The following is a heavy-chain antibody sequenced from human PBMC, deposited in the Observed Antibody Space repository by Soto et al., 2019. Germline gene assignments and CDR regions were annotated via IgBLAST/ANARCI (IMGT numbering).Heavy chain of an antibody. CDR2: IYYSGST. Sequence: PSETLSLTCTVSGGSISSGGYYWSWIRQHPGKGLEWIGYIYYSGSTYYNPSLKSRVTISVDTSKNQFSLRLSSVTAADTAVYYCARAVCSGGSCYWAFDYWGQGTLVTVSS. V-gene: IGHV4-31*03. CDR1: GGSISSGGYY. D-gene: IGHD2-15*01. CDR3: ARAVCSGGSCYWAFDY. J-gene: IGHJ4*02.